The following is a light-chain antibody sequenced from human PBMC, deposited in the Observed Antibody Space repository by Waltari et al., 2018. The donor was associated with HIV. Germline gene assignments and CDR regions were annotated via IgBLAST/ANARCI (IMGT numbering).Light chain of an antibody. V-gene: IGLV2-14*01. J-gene: IGLJ3*02. CDR3: SSYAATTTIV. CDR2: EVT. Sequence: QSVLTQPASVSGSPGQSITISCTGTNSDIGAYAYVSWYQQNPGMAPKLLMYEVTIRPPGISFRFSGSKSGNTASMTISGLQAEDEAHYYCSSYAATTTIVFGGGTRLTVL. CDR1: NSDIGAYAY.